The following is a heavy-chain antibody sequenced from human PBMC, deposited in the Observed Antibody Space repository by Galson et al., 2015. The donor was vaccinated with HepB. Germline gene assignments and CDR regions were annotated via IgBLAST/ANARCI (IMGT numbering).Heavy chain of an antibody. Sequence: SVKVSCKASGGTFSSYAISWVRQAPGQGLEWMGGIIPIFGTANYAQKFQGRVTITADESTSTAYMELSSLRSEDTAVYYCARAKIVPLEDIVVVVAATRAADYGMDVWGQGTTVTVSS. CDR3: ARAKIVPLEDIVVVVAATRAADYGMDV. CDR2: IIPIFGTA. CDR1: GGTFSSYA. V-gene: IGHV1-69*13. D-gene: IGHD2-15*01. J-gene: IGHJ6*02.